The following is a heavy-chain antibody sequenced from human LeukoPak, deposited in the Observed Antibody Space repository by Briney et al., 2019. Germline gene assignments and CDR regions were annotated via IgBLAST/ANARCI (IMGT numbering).Heavy chain of an antibody. CDR2: IIPIFGTA. D-gene: IGHD3-10*01. J-gene: IGHJ4*02. V-gene: IGHV1-69*13. CDR3: ARGRWTDVARGSYYFDY. Sequence: SVNVSCTASGGTFSSYAISWVRQAPGQGLEWMGGIIPIFGTANYAQKFQGRVTSTADESTSTAYMELSSLRSEDTAVYYCARGRWTDVARGSYYFDYWGQGTLVSVSS. CDR1: GGTFSSYA.